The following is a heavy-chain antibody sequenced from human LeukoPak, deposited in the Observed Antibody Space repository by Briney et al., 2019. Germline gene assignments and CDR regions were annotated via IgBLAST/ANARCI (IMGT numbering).Heavy chain of an antibody. CDR3: AKERAPGGWVLSSSPFDY. V-gene: IGHV3-21*05. D-gene: IGHD6-6*01. CDR2: ISSSSNYI. J-gene: IGHJ4*02. Sequence: GGSLRLSCAASGFTFSSYSMNWVRQAPGKGLEWVSYISSSSNYIYYADSVKGRFTISRDNSKNTLYLQMNSLRAEDTAVYYCAKERAPGGWVLSSSPFDYWGQGTLVTVSS. CDR1: GFTFSSYS.